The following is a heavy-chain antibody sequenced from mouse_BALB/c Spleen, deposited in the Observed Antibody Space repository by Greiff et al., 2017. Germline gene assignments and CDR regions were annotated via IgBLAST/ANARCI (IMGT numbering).Heavy chain of an antibody. V-gene: IGHV5-6-4*01. CDR3: TRDYYGSRYYFDY. D-gene: IGHD1-1*01. J-gene: IGHJ2*01. Sequence: EVNVVESGGGLVKPGGSLKLSCAASGFTFSSYTMSWVRQTPEKRLEWVATISSGGSYTYYPDSVKGRFTISRDNAKNTLYLQMSSLKSEDTAMYYCTRDYYGSRYYFDYWGQGTTLTVSS. CDR1: GFTFSSYT. CDR2: ISSGGSYT.